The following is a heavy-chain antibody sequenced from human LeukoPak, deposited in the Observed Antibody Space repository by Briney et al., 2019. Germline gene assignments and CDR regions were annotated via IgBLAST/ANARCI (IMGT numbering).Heavy chain of an antibody. CDR3: ARYGITSRVLFDY. V-gene: IGHV3-53*01. D-gene: IGHD3-16*01. Sequence: PGGSLRLSCAASGLTVSDHYMSWVRQAPGKGLEWVSLLYTGGSTYYAGSVKGRFTISSDKSTNTLYLQMHGLRVEDTAVYFCARYGITSRVLFDYWGQGTLVTVS. CDR1: GLTVSDHY. CDR2: LYTGGST. J-gene: IGHJ4*02.